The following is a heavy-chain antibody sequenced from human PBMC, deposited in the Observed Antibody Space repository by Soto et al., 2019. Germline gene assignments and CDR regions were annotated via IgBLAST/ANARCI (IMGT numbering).Heavy chain of an antibody. V-gene: IGHV3-23*01. CDR1: GFTFTKLD. Sequence: EVQVLESGGNLVQPGGSLRLSCVASGFTFTKLDMSWVRQAPGKGLEWVSLITTSGDDTYYADSVKGRFTISRDNSENALYLQRSSLRVEDTAVYYCAKGGWLDDWGQGTLVSVSS. CDR2: ITTSGDDT. D-gene: IGHD2-15*01. CDR3: AKGGWLDD. J-gene: IGHJ4*02.